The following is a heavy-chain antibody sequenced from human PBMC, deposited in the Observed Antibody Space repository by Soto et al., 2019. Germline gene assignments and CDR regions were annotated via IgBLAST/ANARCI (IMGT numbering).Heavy chain of an antibody. Sequence: QMQLVQSGPEVKKPGTSVKVSCKASGFTFTSSAVQWVRQARGQRLEWIGWIVVGSGNTNYAQKFQERVTITRDMSTSTAYMELSSLRSEDTAVYYCAAHSGYYDSSGYYPDAFDIWGQGTMVTVSS. V-gene: IGHV1-58*01. CDR3: AAHSGYYDSSGYYPDAFDI. CDR2: IVVGSGNT. D-gene: IGHD3-22*01. J-gene: IGHJ3*02. CDR1: GFTFTSSA.